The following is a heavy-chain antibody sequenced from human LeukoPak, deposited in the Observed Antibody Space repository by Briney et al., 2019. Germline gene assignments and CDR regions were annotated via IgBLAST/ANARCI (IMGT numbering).Heavy chain of an antibody. V-gene: IGHV1-24*01. D-gene: IGHD3-22*01. J-gene: IGHJ5*02. Sequence: ASVKVSCKVSGYTLTELSMHWVRQGPGKGVEWMGGFYPEDGETIYAQKFQCRVTMTEHTSTDTAYMELSSLRSEYTAVYYCATVSTYYYDSSGYGSWGQGTLVTVSS. CDR1: GYTLTELS. CDR2: FYPEDGET. CDR3: ATVSTYYYDSSGYGS.